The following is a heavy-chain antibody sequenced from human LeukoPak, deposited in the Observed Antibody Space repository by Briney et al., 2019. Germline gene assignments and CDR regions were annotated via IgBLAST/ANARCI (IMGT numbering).Heavy chain of an antibody. V-gene: IGHV3-7*05. J-gene: IGHJ4*02. D-gene: IGHD5-12*01. CDR3: GRGPGYRSDY. CDR2: INQDGSEK. CDR1: GLSFNTYW. Sequence: GGSLRLSCAASGLSFNTYWMTWVRQAPGKGLEWVANINQDGSEKNYVGSVKGRFTIFRDSAKKSLYLQMNSLRAEDTAVYYCGRGPGYRSDYWGQGTLVTVSS.